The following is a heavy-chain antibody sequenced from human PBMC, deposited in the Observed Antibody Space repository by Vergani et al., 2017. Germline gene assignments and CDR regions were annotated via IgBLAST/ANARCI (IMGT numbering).Heavy chain of an antibody. CDR3: ARSIAAAGTDYYYYYDGMDV. D-gene: IGHD6-13*01. Sequence: QVQLQESGPGLVKPSETLSLTCTVSGGSISSYYWSWIRQPPGKGLEWIGYIYYSGSTNYNPSLNSRVTISVDTSKNQFSLKLSSVTAADTAVYYCARSIAAAGTDYYYYYDGMDVWGQGTTVTVSS. J-gene: IGHJ6*02. CDR2: IYYSGST. V-gene: IGHV4-59*01. CDR1: GGSISSYY.